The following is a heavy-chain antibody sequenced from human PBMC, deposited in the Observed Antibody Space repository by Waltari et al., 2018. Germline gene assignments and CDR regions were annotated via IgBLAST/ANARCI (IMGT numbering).Heavy chain of an antibody. CDR3: AREPFKSVGTAVGKGSGYFDL. Sequence: EVQLLASGGGLVQPGGSLRLSCAGSGFTFINYAMTWVRQATGKGLEWVSSISGSGRTTYYADSVKGRLTISRDNSKNMLYLEMSSLRVEDTALYSCAREPFKSVGTAVGKGSGYFDLWGRGTLVTVSS. J-gene: IGHJ2*01. D-gene: IGHD6-13*01. CDR1: GFTFINYA. V-gene: IGHV3-23*01. CDR2: ISGSGRTT.